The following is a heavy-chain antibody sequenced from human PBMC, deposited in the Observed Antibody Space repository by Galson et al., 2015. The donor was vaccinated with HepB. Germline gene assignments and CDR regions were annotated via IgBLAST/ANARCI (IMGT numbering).Heavy chain of an antibody. D-gene: IGHD6-13*01. J-gene: IGHJ6*02. V-gene: IGHV3-13*01. CDR1: GFTFSSYD. CDR2: IGTAGDT. CDR3: ARDQGYSSSWYSGRKDYGMDV. Sequence: SLRLSCAASGFTFSSYDMHWVRHATGKGLEWVSAIGTAGDTYYPGSVKGRFTISRENAKNSLYLQMNSLRAGDTAVYYCARDQGYSSSWYSGRKDYGMDVWGQGTTVTVSS.